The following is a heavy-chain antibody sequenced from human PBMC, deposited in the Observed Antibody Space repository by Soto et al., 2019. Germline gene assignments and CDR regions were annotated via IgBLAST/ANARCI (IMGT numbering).Heavy chain of an antibody. V-gene: IGHV3-23*01. Sequence: EVQLLESGGGLVQPGGSLRLSCAASGFTFSSYAMSWVRQAPGKGLEWVSGISGSGISTYYADSVKGRFTISRDNYKNTLYLKTNSLRAEDTAVYYCAKERGYNYGYDAMDVWGQGTTVTVSS. CDR3: AKERGYNYGYDAMDV. CDR1: GFTFSSYA. J-gene: IGHJ6*02. D-gene: IGHD5-18*01. CDR2: ISGSGIST.